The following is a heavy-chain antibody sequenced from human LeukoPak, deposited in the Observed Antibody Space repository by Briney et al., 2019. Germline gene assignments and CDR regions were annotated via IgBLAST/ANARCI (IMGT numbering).Heavy chain of an antibody. CDR3: AKDVGFCSGDSCSFFDY. V-gene: IGHV3-23*01. D-gene: IGHD2-15*01. CDR2: ISGSGGST. CDR1: GFTFSSYA. J-gene: IGHJ4*02. Sequence: GGSLRLSCAASGFTFSSYAMSWVRQAPGKGLEWVSAISGSGGSTYYADSVKGRFTISRDNSKNTLYLQMNTLRAEDTALYYCAKDVGFCSGDSCSFFDYWGQGDLVTVSS.